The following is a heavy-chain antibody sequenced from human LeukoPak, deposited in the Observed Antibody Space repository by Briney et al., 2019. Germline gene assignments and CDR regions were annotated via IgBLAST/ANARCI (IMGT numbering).Heavy chain of an antibody. D-gene: IGHD2-21*02. CDR3: ANSRAYCGGDCYLDY. CDR1: GFTFSNYA. J-gene: IGHJ4*02. CDR2: ISGSGGST. V-gene: IGHV3-23*01. Sequence: PGGSLRLSCVASGFTFSNYAMSWVRQAPGKGLEWVSAISGSGGSTYYADSVKGRFTISRDNSKNTLYLQMNSLRAEDTAVYYCANSRAYCGGDCYLDYWGQGTLVTVSS.